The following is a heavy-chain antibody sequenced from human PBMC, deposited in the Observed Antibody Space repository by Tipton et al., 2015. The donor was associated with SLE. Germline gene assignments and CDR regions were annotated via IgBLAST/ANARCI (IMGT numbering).Heavy chain of an antibody. V-gene: IGHV4-59*01. D-gene: IGHD3-10*01. CDR2: IYYSGST. Sequence: TLSLTCTVSGGSISSYYWSWIRQPPGKGLEWIGYIYYSGSTNYNPSLKSRVTISVDTSKNQFSLKLRSVTAADTAVYYWARVRGRGYFQHWGQGTLVTVSS. J-gene: IGHJ1*01. CDR3: ARVRGRGYFQH. CDR1: GGSISSYY.